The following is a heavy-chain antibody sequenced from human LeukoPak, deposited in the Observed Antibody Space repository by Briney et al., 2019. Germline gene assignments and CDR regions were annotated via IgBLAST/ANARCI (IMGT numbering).Heavy chain of an antibody. CDR1: GYTFTGYY. D-gene: IGHD1-26*01. CDR3: AKTIVGATPHDAFDI. V-gene: IGHV1-2*02. Sequence: ASVKVSCKASGYTFTGYYMHWVRQAPGQGLEWMGWINPNSGGTNYAQKFQGRVTMTRDTSISTAYMELSRLRSDDTAVYYRAKTIVGATPHDAFDIWGQGTMVTVSS. J-gene: IGHJ3*02. CDR2: INPNSGGT.